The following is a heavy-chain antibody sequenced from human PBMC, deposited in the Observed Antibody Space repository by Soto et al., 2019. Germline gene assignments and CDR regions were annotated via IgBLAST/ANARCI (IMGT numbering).Heavy chain of an antibody. CDR3: ARVVVVPAATNYYYYYYMDV. Sequence: SETLALTCTVSGDTISSGGYSWSWIRQHPGKGLEWIGYIYYSGSTYYNPSLKSRVTISVDTSKNQFSLKLSSVTAADTAVYYCARVVVVPAATNYYYYYYMDVWGKGTTVTVSS. D-gene: IGHD2-2*01. V-gene: IGHV4-31*03. CDR2: IYYSGST. CDR1: GDTISSGGYS. J-gene: IGHJ6*03.